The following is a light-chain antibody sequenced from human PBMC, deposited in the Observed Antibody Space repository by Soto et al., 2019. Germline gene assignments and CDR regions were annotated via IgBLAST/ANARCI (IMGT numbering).Light chain of an antibody. CDR2: KVS. CDR1: QSLVYSDGNTY. J-gene: IGKJ5*01. CDR3: MQGTHWPIT. V-gene: IGKV2-30*01. Sequence: DVVMTQSPLSLPVPLGKPASMSPRASQSLVYSDGNTYLNWFQQRPGQSPRRLIYKVSNRDSGVPARFSGSGSGTDFALKISRVEAEDVGVYYCMQGTHWPITFGQGTRLEIK.